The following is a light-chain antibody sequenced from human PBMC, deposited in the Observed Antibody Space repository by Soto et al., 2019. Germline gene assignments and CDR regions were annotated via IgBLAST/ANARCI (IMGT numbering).Light chain of an antibody. J-gene: IGKJ5*01. CDR2: DRS. CDR3: QQSYSPPPIT. Sequence: DIQMTQSPSSLSASAGDRVTITCRASQSIGRFLNWYQQKPGKAPTLLIYDRSSLQSGVPSRFSGSGSGTDFTLTISSLQPEDFATYYCQQSYSPPPITFGQGTRLEIK. CDR1: QSIGRF. V-gene: IGKV1-39*01.